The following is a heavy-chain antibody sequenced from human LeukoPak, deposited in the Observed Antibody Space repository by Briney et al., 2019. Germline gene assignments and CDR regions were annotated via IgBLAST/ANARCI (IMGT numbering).Heavy chain of an antibody. D-gene: IGHD4-17*01. J-gene: IGHJ4*02. Sequence: NPSETLSLTCAVSGGSFIGYHWNWIRQLPGKGLGWIGEINHSGATNYNPSLKSRVTISVEMSKNQFSLKLRSMTAADTAVYYCARDPTTVTSLPYYFDDWGQGTLVTVSS. V-gene: IGHV4-34*01. CDR3: ARDPTTVTSLPYYFDD. CDR2: INHSGAT. CDR1: GGSFIGYH.